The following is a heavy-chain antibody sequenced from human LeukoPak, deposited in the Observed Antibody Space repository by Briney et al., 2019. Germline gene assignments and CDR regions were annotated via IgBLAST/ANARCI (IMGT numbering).Heavy chain of an antibody. Sequence: PSETLSLICTVSGGSISSYYWSWIRQPPGKGLEWIGYIYYSGSTNYNPSLKSRVTISVDTAKNQFSLKLSSVTAADTAVYYCARGSVAGTRGLSEFDYWGQGTLVTVSS. CDR1: GGSISSYY. D-gene: IGHD6-19*01. CDR3: ARGSVAGTRGLSEFDY. CDR2: IYYSGST. J-gene: IGHJ4*02. V-gene: IGHV4-59*01.